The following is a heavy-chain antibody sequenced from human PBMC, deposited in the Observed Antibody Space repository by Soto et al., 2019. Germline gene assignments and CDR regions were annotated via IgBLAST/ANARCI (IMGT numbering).Heavy chain of an antibody. Sequence: GGSLRLSXAASGFTFSSYGMHWVRQAPGKGLEWVAVIWYDGSNKYYADSVKGRFTISRDNSKNTLYLQMNSLRAEDTAVYYCARGDNWNPQDYYYYYGMDVWGQGTTVTVSS. CDR1: GFTFSSYG. V-gene: IGHV3-33*01. CDR2: IWYDGSNK. D-gene: IGHD1-20*01. J-gene: IGHJ6*02. CDR3: ARGDNWNPQDYYYYYGMDV.